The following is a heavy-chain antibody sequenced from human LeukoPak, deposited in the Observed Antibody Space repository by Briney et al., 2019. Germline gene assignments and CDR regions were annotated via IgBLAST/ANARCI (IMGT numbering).Heavy chain of an antibody. CDR3: ARHVQNYDILTGYYFSRFDY. V-gene: IGHV4-39*01. D-gene: IGHD3-9*01. CDR2: IYYSGST. CDR1: GGSISSSSYY. Sequence: SETLSLTCTVSGGSISSSSYYWGWIRQPPGKGLEWIGSIYYSGSTYYNPSLKSRVTISVDTSKNQFSLKLSSVTAADTAVRYCARHVQNYDILTGYYFSRFDYWGQGTLVTVSS. J-gene: IGHJ4*02.